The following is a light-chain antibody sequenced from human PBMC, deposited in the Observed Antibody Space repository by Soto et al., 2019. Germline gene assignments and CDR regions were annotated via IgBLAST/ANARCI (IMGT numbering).Light chain of an antibody. CDR1: SSDVGGYNY. J-gene: IGLJ1*01. CDR3: FSYAGNYYV. Sequence: QSALTQPCSVSGSPGQSVTISCTGTSSDVGGYNYVSWYHQHPGKAPKLMIFDVSKRPSGVPDRFSGSKSGNTASLTISGLQAEDEADYYCFSYAGNYYVFGTGTKV. V-gene: IGLV2-11*01. CDR2: DVS.